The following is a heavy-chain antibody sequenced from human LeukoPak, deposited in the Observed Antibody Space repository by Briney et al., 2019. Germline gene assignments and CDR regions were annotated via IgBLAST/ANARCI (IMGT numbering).Heavy chain of an antibody. J-gene: IGHJ4*02. CDR3: ARGGWNKFDY. V-gene: IGHV4-38-2*02. CDR2: IYHSGST. D-gene: IGHD3-22*01. CDR1: GYSISSNYY. Sequence: KPSETLSLTCTVSGYSISSNYYWGWIRQPPGKGLKWIGSIYHSGSTYYNPSLKSRVTISVDTSKNQFSLKLSSVTAADTAVYYCARGGWNKFDYWGQGTLVTVSS.